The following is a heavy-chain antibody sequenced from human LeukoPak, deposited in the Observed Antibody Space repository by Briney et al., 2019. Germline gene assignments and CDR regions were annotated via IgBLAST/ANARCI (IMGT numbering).Heavy chain of an antibody. CDR2: ISSGSNTI. CDR1: GFTFRSYS. Sequence: PGGSLRLSCAASGFTFRSYSMNWVRQAPGKGLEWVSYISSGSNTIYYADSMKGRFTISRDNAKNSLYLQMNSLRAEDTAVYYCARDPGNPWSYWYFDLWGRGTLVTVSS. J-gene: IGHJ2*01. CDR3: ARDPGNPWSYWYFDL. V-gene: IGHV3-48*01. D-gene: IGHD1-14*01.